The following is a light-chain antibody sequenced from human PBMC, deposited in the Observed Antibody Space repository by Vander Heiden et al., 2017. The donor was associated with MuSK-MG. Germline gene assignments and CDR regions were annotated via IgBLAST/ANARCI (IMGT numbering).Light chain of an antibody. V-gene: IGKV3-20*01. Sequence: EIVLTQSPGTLSLSPGERATLSCRASQSVSSSYLAGDQQKPGQAPRLLIYGASSRATGITDRFSGSGSGTEFTRTISRLESEDFAVLNGHQYFSYFGHGTKVDIK. J-gene: IGKJ3*01. CDR2: GAS. CDR3: HQYFSY. CDR1: QSVSSSY.